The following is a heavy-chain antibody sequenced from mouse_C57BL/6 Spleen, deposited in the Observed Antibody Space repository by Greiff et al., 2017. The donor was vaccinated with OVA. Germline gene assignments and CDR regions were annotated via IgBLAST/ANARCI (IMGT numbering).Heavy chain of an antibody. CDR1: GFTFSDYG. Sequence: EVKLVESGGGLVKPGGSLKLSCAASGFTFSDYGMHWVRQAPEKGLEWVAYISSGSSTIYYADTVKGRFTISRDNAKNTLFLQMTSLRSEDTAMYYCARGYPSYFDVWGTGTTVTVSS. D-gene: IGHD2-14*01. V-gene: IGHV5-17*01. CDR2: ISSGSSTI. CDR3: ARGYPSYFDV. J-gene: IGHJ1*03.